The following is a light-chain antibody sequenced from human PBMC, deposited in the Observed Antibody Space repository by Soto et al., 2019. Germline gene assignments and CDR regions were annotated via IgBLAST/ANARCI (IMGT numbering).Light chain of an antibody. J-gene: IGKJ5*01. CDR2: GAF. CDR1: PSVTNF. V-gene: IGKV3-11*01. Sequence: EIVLTQSPANLSLSPGERATLSCRASPSVTNFLAWYQQKPGQAPRLLIYGAFNRATGIPARFSGSGSGTDFTLTISSLEPEDFAVYYCQQRSNWPITFGQGTRLEIK. CDR3: QQRSNWPIT.